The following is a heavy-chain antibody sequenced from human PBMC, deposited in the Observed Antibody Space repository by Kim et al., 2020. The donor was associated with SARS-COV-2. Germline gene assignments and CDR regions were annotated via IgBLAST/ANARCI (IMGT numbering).Heavy chain of an antibody. D-gene: IGHD3-22*01. Sequence: GGSLRLSCVASGFTFDTYAMSWVRQAPGKGLEWVSVISGNGVNKFYADSVSGRLTVSRDNSKNTLYLQMNSLRDEDTALYYCAKVVVMDGYNYYYYYGM. V-gene: IGHV3-23*01. CDR1: GFTFDTYA. CDR2: ISGNGVNK. CDR3: AKVVVMDGYNYYYYYGM. J-gene: IGHJ6*01.